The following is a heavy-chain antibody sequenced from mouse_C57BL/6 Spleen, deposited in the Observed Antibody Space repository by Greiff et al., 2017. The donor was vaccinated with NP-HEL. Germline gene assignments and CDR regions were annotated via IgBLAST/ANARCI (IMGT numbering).Heavy chain of an antibody. CDR1: GFTFSDYG. CDR2: ISSGSSTI. CDR3: ARQGDGYYFDY. J-gene: IGHJ2*01. Sequence: EVKLVESGGGLVKPGGSLKLSCAASGFTFSDYGMHWVRQAPEKGLEWVAYISSGSSTIYYADTVKGRFTISRDNAKNTLFLQMTSLRSEDTAMNYCARQGDGYYFDYWGQGTTLTVSS. D-gene: IGHD3-3*01. V-gene: IGHV5-17*01.